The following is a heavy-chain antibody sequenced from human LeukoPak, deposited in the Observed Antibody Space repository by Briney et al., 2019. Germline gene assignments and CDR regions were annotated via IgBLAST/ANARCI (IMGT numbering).Heavy chain of an antibody. CDR1: GYTFTSYY. J-gene: IGHJ4*02. D-gene: IGHD3-10*01. CDR3: ARSMIRGVTYYFDY. CDR2: INPSGDST. V-gene: IGHV1-46*01. Sequence: ASVKVSCKASGYTFTSYYIHWVRQAPGQGLEWMGVINPSGDSTSYAQKFQGRVTITRDTSTSTVYMELSSLRSEDTAVHYCARSMIRGVTYYFDYWGQGTLVTVSS.